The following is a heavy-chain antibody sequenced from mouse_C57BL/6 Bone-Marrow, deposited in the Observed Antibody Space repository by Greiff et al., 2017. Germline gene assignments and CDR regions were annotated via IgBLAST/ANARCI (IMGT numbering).Heavy chain of an antibody. CDR3: ARAAQATDDFDY. CDR2: IYPGSGST. J-gene: IGHJ2*01. D-gene: IGHD3-2*02. Sequence: QVQLKQSGAELVKPGASVKMSCKASGYTFTSYWITWVKQRPGQGLEWIGDIYPGSGSTNYNEKFKSKATLTVDTSSSTAYMQLSSLTSEDSAVYYCARAAQATDDFDYWGQGTTLTVSS. CDR1: GYTFTSYW. V-gene: IGHV1-55*01.